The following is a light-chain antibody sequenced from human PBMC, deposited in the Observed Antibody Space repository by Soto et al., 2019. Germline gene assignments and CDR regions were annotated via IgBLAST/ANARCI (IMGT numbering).Light chain of an antibody. V-gene: IGLV2-14*01. Sequence: QSVLTQPASVSGSPGQSITISCTGTSSDVGYYNYVSWYQQHPGKAPKLMIFEVSNRPSGVSNRFSGSKSGDTASLSISGLQAEDEADYYCNSYTTSSTYVFGTGTKLTV. CDR1: SSDVGYYNY. CDR3: NSYTTSSTYV. CDR2: EVS. J-gene: IGLJ1*01.